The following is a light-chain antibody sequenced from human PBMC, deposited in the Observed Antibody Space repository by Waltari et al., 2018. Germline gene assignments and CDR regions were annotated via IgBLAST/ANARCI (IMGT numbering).Light chain of an antibody. CDR3: QQHNSFPVT. CDR1: QNINIW. J-gene: IGKJ2*01. V-gene: IGKV1-5*03. CDR2: RAS. Sequence: DIQMTQSPSTLSASVGDRVTITCRASQNINIWLAWYQQKPGEAPSLLRNRASNLKSGVPSMFSGSGSGTEFALTIDSLQPDDFATYYCQQHNSFPVTFGQGTKLEIK.